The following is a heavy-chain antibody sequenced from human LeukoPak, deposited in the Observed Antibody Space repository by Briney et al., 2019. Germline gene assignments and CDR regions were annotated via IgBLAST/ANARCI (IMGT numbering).Heavy chain of an antibody. J-gene: IGHJ3*02. CDR2: ISHDGSNI. CDR1: GFTFYSYG. Sequence: GALRLSCVASGFTFYSYGMHWVRQAPGKGLEWVAVISHDGSNIHYGDSVKGRFTISRDNSKNTLYLQINSLRAEDTAVYYCARVLQRAFDIWGQGTMVTVSS. V-gene: IGHV3-30*03. CDR3: ARVLQRAFDI. D-gene: IGHD6-25*01.